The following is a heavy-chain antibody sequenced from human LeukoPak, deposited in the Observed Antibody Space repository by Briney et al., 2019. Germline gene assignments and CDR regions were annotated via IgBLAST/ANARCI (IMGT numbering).Heavy chain of an antibody. CDR3: ARGGSRSPRDAFDI. V-gene: IGHV1-46*01. D-gene: IGHD3-16*01. CDR1: GYTFTSYY. J-gene: IGHJ3*02. CDR2: ISPSGSST. Sequence: ASVKVSCKASGYTFTSYYMHWVRQAPGQGREWIGIISPSGSSTTYAQKFQGRVTMTRDMSTSTVYMELSSLRSEDTAVYFCARGGSRSPRDAFDIWGQGTMVTVSS.